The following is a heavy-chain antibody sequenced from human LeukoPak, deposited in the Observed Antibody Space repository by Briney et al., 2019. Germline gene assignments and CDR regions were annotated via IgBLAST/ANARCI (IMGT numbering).Heavy chain of an antibody. D-gene: IGHD2-21*01. Sequence: ASVKVSCKASGYTFTGYYMHWVRQAPGQGLEWMGWINPNSGGTNYAQKFQGRVTMTRDTSISTAYMELSRLRSDDTAVYYCARGRGGGSYCGGDCYSPYMDVWGKGTTVTVSS. CDR1: GYTFTGYY. CDR2: INPNSGGT. V-gene: IGHV1-2*02. J-gene: IGHJ6*03. CDR3: ARGRGGGSYCGGDCYSPYMDV.